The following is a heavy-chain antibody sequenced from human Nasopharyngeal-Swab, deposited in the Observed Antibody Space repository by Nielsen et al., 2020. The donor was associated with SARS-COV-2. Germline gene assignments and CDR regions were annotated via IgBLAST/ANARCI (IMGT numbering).Heavy chain of an antibody. V-gene: IGHV4-34*01. Sequence: WIRQPPGKGLEWIGEVSHGGGTNYNPSLKSRVTISVATSKNQFSLKLSSVTAADTAVYYCARVVMVRGVSYYYMDVWGKGTTVTVSS. D-gene: IGHD3-10*01. J-gene: IGHJ6*03. CDR2: VSHGGGT. CDR3: ARVVMVRGVSYYYMDV.